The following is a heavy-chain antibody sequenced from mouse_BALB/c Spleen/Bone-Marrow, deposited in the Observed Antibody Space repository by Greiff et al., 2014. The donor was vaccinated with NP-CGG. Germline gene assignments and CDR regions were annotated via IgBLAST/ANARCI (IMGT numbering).Heavy chain of an antibody. J-gene: IGHJ4*01. V-gene: IGHV2-6-4*01. D-gene: IGHD1-1*01. CDR2: IWGGGNT. CDR1: GFSLSRYR. Sequence: VQLQQSGPGLVAPSQSLSITCTVSGFSLSRYRVHWVRQPPGEGLEWLGVIWGGGNTDYNSALKSRLSITKDNSKSQVFLKMNSLQTDDTAMYYCARFITTGTMDCWGQGTSVTVSS. CDR3: ARFITTGTMDC.